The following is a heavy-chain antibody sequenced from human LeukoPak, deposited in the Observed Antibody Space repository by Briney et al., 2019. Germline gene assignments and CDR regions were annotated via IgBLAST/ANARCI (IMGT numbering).Heavy chain of an antibody. J-gene: IGHJ6*02. Sequence: SETLSLTCAVYGGSFSGYYWSWIRQPAGKGLEWIGRIYTSGSTNYNPSLKSRVTMSVDTSKNQFSLKLSSVTAADTAVYYCARDGVIAAVSAFNYYYYGMDVWGQGTTVTVSS. CDR2: IYTSGST. V-gene: IGHV4-4*07. D-gene: IGHD6-13*01. CDR1: GGSFSGYY. CDR3: ARDGVIAAVSAFNYYYYGMDV.